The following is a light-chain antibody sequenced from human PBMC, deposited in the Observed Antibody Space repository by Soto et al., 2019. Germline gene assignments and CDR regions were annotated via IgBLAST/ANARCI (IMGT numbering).Light chain of an antibody. CDR1: QSISSW. Sequence: DIQLTQSPSTLSASVGDRATITCRASQSISSWLAWYQQKPGKAPKLLVYKASSLESGVPSRFSGSGSGTEFTLTISTLQPDDFATYYFQQYEAYPLTFGGGPKVQI. CDR3: QQYEAYPLT. V-gene: IGKV1-5*03. J-gene: IGKJ4*01. CDR2: KAS.